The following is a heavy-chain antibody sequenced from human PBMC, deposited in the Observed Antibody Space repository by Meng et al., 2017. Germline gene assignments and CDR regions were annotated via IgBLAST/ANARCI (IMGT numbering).Heavy chain of an antibody. CDR2: IYWNVDK. CDR3: AHYDYDSSGPLDY. Sequence: QTTLSVFGPTLGKHTQTPTPTRPFSGSCLTTSGLGVGWLRQAPGKALEWLALIYWNVDKRYSPSLKSRLTITKDTAKTQVVLTMTNMDPVDTATYYCAHYDYDSSGPLDYWGQGTLVTVSS. V-gene: IGHV2-5*01. D-gene: IGHD3-22*01. J-gene: IGHJ4*02. CDR1: GSCLTTSGLG.